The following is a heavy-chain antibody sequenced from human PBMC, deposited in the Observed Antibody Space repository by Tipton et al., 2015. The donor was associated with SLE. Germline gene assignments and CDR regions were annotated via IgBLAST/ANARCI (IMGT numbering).Heavy chain of an antibody. CDR3: ARKYCSGGSCYED. CDR2: IYYSGST. Sequence: TLSLTCTVSGGSIRSGDYYWSWIRQPPGKGLEWIGYIYYSGSTYYNPSLKSRVTISVDTSKNQFSLKLSSVTAADTAVYYCARKYCSGGSCYEDWGQGTLVTVSS. D-gene: IGHD2-15*01. J-gene: IGHJ4*02. V-gene: IGHV4-30-4*01. CDR1: GGSIRSGDYY.